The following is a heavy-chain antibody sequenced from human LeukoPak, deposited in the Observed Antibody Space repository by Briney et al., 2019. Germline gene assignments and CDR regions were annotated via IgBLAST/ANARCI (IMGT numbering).Heavy chain of an antibody. V-gene: IGHV4-61*01. CDR2: IYYSGSP. CDR1: GASVNSDSYY. Sequence: SETLSLTCTVTGASVNSDSYYWSWIRQPPGQGLEWIGYIYYSGSPNYNPSLKSRVTISVDTSKNQFSLKLNSVTAADTAVYYCAREPHYWGQGTLVTVSS. CDR3: AREPHY. J-gene: IGHJ4*02.